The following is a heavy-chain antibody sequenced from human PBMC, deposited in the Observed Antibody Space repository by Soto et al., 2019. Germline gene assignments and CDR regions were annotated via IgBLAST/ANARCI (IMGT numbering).Heavy chain of an antibody. CDR3: AKGPAIVLVPAAMNYYYGMGV. V-gene: IGHV3-30*18. CDR2: ISYDGSNK. CDR1: GFTFSSYG. D-gene: IGHD2-2*01. Sequence: GGSLRLSCAASGFTFSSYGMHWVRQAPGKGLEWVAVISYDGSNKYYADSVKGRFTISRDNSKNTLYLQMNSLRAEDTAVYYCAKGPAIVLVPAAMNYYYGMGVWGQGTTVTSP. J-gene: IGHJ6*02.